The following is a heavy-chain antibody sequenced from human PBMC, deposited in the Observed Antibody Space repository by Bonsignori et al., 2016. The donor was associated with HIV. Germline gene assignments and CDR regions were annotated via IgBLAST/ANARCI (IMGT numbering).Heavy chain of an antibody. Sequence: WVRQAPGQGLEWMGGIIPIFGTANYAQKFQGRVTITADESTSTAYMELSSLRSEDTAVYYCARGGKVGATLAWFDPWGQGTLVTVSS. CDR2: IIPIFGTA. CDR3: ARGGKVGATLAWFDP. D-gene: IGHD1-26*01. V-gene: IGHV1-69*01. J-gene: IGHJ5*02.